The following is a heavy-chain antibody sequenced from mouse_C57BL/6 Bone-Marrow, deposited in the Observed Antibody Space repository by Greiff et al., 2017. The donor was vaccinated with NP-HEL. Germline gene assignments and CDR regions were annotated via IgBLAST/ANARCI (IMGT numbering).Heavy chain of an antibody. Sequence: QVQLQQPGAELVRPGSSVKLSCKASGYTFTSYWMDWVKQRPGQGLEWIGNIYPSDSETHYNQKFKDKATLTVDKSSSTAYMQLSSLTSEDSAVYYCARVGSSGYLDYWGQGTTLTVSS. CDR3: ARVGSSGYLDY. J-gene: IGHJ2*01. V-gene: IGHV1-61*01. CDR2: IYPSDSET. D-gene: IGHD3-2*02. CDR1: GYTFTSYW.